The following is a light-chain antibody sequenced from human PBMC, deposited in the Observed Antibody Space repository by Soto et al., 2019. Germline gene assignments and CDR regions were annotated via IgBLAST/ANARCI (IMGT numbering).Light chain of an antibody. CDR2: DAS. J-gene: IGKJ4*01. CDR3: QQRSNWPT. Sequence: EIVLTQSPATVSLSPGDRATLSCRASQSASGYLAWYQQKPGQPPRLLIYDASNRATGIPVRFSGSGSGTDFTLTISSLEPEDFAVYYCQQRSNWPTCGGGTKVEIK. CDR1: QSASGY. V-gene: IGKV3-11*01.